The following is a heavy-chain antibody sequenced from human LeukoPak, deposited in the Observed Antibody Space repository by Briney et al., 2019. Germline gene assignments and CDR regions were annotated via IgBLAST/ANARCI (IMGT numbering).Heavy chain of an antibody. CDR2: ISYDGSNK. Sequence: GGSLRLSCAASGFTSSSYGMHWVRQAPGKGLEWVAVISYDGSNKYYADSVKGRFTISRDNSKNTLYLQMNSLRAEDTAVYYCAKGYGSGWYVFDYWGQGTLVTVSS. D-gene: IGHD6-19*01. CDR1: GFTSSSYG. J-gene: IGHJ4*02. CDR3: AKGYGSGWYVFDY. V-gene: IGHV3-30*18.